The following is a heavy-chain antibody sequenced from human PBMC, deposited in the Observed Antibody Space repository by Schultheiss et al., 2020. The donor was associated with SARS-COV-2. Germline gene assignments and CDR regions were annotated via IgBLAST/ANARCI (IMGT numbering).Heavy chain of an antibody. J-gene: IGHJ6*02. CDR1: GGSISSYY. V-gene: IGHV4-59*12. Sequence: SQTLSLTCPVSGGSISSYYWSWIRQPPGKGLEWIGYIYYSGSTYYNPSLKSRVTISVDTSKNQFSLKLSSVTAADTAVYYCARAGSVGCSSTSCSYGMDVWGQGTTVTVSS. D-gene: IGHD2-2*01. CDR2: IYYSGST. CDR3: ARAGSVGCSSTSCSYGMDV.